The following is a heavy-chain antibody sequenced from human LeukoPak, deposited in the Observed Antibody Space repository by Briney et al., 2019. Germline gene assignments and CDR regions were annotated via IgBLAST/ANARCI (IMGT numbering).Heavy chain of an antibody. J-gene: IGHJ6*02. CDR3: ARAGYYYDSSGYPNGMDV. Sequence: ASVKVSCKASGYTFTSYDINWVRQATGQGLEWMGWMNPNSGNTGYAQKFQGRVTMTRNTSKNTAYMDLSSLRSEDTAVYYCARAGYYYDSSGYPNGMDVWGQGTTVTVS. V-gene: IGHV1-8*01. CDR2: MNPNSGNT. D-gene: IGHD3-22*01. CDR1: GYTFTSYD.